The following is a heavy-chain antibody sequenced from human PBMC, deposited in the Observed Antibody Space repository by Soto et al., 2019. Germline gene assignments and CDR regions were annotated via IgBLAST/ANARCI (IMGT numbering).Heavy chain of an antibody. J-gene: IGHJ4*02. CDR1: GGSIRSSGHY. CDR2: FLYSGNT. D-gene: IGHD3-22*01. V-gene: IGHV4-39*02. CDR3: VREGSYDGSDYLDY. Sequence: QLQLQESGPGLVKPSGTLSLTCTVSGGSIRSSGHYWGWIRQAPGKGLEWIGSFLYSGNTYYNSSLKSRVSIVVETSKNKFFLKLNSVTVADTAVYYCVREGSYDGSDYLDYWGQGTLVTVSS.